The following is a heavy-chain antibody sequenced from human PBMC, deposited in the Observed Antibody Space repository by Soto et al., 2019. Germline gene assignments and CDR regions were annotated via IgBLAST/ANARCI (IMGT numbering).Heavy chain of an antibody. CDR3: VRGLRYSGYANWFDP. J-gene: IGHJ5*02. Sequence: PSETLSLTCAVSGYSISSGYYWGWIRQPPGKGLEWIGSIYHSGSTYYNPSLKSRVTISVDTSKNQFSLKLSSVTAADTAVYYCVRGLRYSGYANWFDPWGQGTLVTVSS. CDR2: IYHSGST. V-gene: IGHV4-38-2*01. CDR1: GYSISSGYY. D-gene: IGHD5-12*01.